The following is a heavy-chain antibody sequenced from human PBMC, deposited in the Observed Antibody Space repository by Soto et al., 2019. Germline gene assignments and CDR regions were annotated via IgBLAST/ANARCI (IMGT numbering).Heavy chain of an antibody. Sequence: AVTLSCKASVGAFSSYYSSCVRPAPGQGLEWMGGIIPIFGTANYAQKFQGRVTITADESTSTAYMELSSLRSEDTAVYYCARDFGDSSGYYMFDYWGQGTLVTVSA. CDR1: VGAFSSYY. V-gene: IGHV1-69*13. J-gene: IGHJ4*02. CDR2: IIPIFGTA. D-gene: IGHD3-22*01. CDR3: ARDFGDSSGYYMFDY.